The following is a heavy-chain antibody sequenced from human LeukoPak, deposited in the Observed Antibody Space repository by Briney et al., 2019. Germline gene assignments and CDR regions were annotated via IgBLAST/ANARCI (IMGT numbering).Heavy chain of an antibody. V-gene: IGHV1-2*02. Sequence: ASVRLSCKASGYTFTDYYIHWVRQAPGQGLEWLGWINPIFGGTNYAQKFQGRVTMTTDTSISTAYMELSRLRSDDTAVYYCAPLTGDEHYFDSWGQGTLVSVSS. CDR1: GYTFTDYY. J-gene: IGHJ4*02. D-gene: IGHD7-27*01. CDR3: APLTGDEHYFDS. CDR2: INPIFGGT.